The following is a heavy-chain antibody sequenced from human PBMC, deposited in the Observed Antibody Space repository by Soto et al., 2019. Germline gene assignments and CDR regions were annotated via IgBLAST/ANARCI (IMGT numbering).Heavy chain of an antibody. V-gene: IGHV4-39*01. D-gene: IGHD3-10*01. J-gene: IGHJ6*02. CDR1: GGSISSSSYY. CDR2: IYYSGST. CDR3: ARQSISMVRVNYYGMDV. Sequence: SETLSLTCTVSGGSISSSSYYWGWIRQPPGKGLEWIGSIYYSGSTYYNLSLKSRVTISVDTSKNPFSLKLSSVTAADTAVYYCARQSISMVRVNYYGMDVVGQFTTVTVSS.